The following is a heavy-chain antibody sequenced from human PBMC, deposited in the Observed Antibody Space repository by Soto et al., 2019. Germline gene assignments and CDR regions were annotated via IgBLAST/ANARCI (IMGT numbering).Heavy chain of an antibody. D-gene: IGHD2-21*02. J-gene: IGHJ6*02. Sequence: SVKVSCKASGGTFSSYAISWVRQAPGQGLEWMGGIIPIFGTANYAQKFQGRVTITADESTSTAYMELSSLRSEDTAVYYCASEYCGGDCYSAARYGMDVWGQGTTVTVSS. CDR1: GGTFSSYA. V-gene: IGHV1-69*13. CDR3: ASEYCGGDCYSAARYGMDV. CDR2: IIPIFGTA.